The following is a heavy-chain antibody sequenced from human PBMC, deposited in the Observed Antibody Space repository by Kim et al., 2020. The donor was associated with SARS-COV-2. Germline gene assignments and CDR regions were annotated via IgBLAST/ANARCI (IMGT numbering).Heavy chain of an antibody. J-gene: IGHJ4*01. Sequence: SCTKNYADSVKGRFTISRDNSKNSLYLQMNSLRNDDTAFYYCVRARYFDSWGQGTLVTVSS. CDR2: SCTK. CDR3: VRARYFDS. D-gene: IGHD3-9*01. V-gene: IGHV3-48*02.